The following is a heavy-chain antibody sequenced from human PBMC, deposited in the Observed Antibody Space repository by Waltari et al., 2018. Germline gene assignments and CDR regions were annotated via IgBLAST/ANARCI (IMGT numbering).Heavy chain of an antibody. J-gene: IGHJ6*03. V-gene: IGHV3-74*01. CDR3: ARDPGDIAVYYMDV. Sequence: EVQLVESGGGLVQPGGSLRLSCAASGFTFSSYWMHWVRQAPGKGLVWVSRINSDGSSTSYADSVKGRFTISRDNAKNTLYLQMNSLRAEDTAVYYCARDPGDIAVYYMDVWGKGTTVTISS. CDR1: GFTFSSYW. D-gene: IGHD6-19*01. CDR2: INSDGSST.